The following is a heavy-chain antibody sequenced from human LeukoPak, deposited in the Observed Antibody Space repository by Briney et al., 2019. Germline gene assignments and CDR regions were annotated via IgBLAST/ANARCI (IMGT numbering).Heavy chain of an antibody. Sequence: PSETLSLTCTVSGGSISSYYWSWIRQPAGKGLEWIRRIYSSGSTKYNPSLKSRVTMSVDTSKNQFSLKQSSVTAADTAVYYCANTDGDKDAFDIWGQGTMVTVSS. CDR3: ANTDGDKDAFDI. J-gene: IGHJ3*02. CDR1: GGSISSYY. D-gene: IGHD4-17*01. CDR2: IYSSGST. V-gene: IGHV4-4*07.